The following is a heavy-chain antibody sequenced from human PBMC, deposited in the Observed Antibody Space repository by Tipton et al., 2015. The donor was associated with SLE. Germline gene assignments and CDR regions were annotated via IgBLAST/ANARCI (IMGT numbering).Heavy chain of an antibody. V-gene: IGHV4-59*08. J-gene: IGHJ5*02. Sequence: TLSLTCTVSGGSISSHYWSWIRQPPGKGLEWIGYIYYSGSTNYNPSLKSRVTISVDTSKNQFSLKLSSVTAADTAVYYCARHASTPNWFDPWGQGTLVTVSS. CDR3: ARHASTPNWFDP. D-gene: IGHD2-2*01. CDR1: GGSISSHY. CDR2: IYYSGST.